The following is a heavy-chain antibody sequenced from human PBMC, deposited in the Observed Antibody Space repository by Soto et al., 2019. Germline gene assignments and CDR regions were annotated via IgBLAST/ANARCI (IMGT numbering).Heavy chain of an antibody. CDR2: ISSSSSYI. V-gene: IGHV3-21*01. D-gene: IGHD6-19*01. CDR3: ARDSSGWLYYFDY. J-gene: IGHJ4*02. CDR1: GFTFSSYS. Sequence: EVQLVESGGGLVKPGGSLRLSCAASGFTFSSYSMNWVRQAPGKGLEWVSSISSSSSYIYYADSVKGRFTSSRDNAKKSLYLQMNSLRAEDTAVYYCARDSSGWLYYFDYWGQGTLVTVSS.